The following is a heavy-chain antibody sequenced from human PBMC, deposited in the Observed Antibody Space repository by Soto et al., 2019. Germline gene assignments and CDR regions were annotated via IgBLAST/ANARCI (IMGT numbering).Heavy chain of an antibody. CDR3: ARATQGGPYFY. V-gene: IGHV4-34*01. CDR2: INHSGST. D-gene: IGHD1-26*01. Sequence: SATLSLTCAVYGGSFSGYYWSWIRQPPGKGLEWIGEINHSGSTNYNPSLKSRVTISVDTSKNQFSLKLSSVTAADTAVYYCARATQGGPYFYWGQGTLVTVSS. J-gene: IGHJ4*02. CDR1: GGSFSGYY.